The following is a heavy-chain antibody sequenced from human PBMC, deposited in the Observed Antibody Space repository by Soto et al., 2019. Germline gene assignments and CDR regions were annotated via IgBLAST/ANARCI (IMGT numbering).Heavy chain of an antibody. CDR3: ARDDHGSGTRYFEY. CDR1: GGSXSSGGYY. Sequence: PSETLSLTCTVSGGSXSSGGYYWSWIRQHPGKGLEWIGYIYYSGSTYYNPSLKSRVTISVDTSKNQFSLKLSSVTAADTAVYYCARDDHGSGTRYFEYWGQGTLVTVSS. D-gene: IGHD3-10*01. CDR2: IYYSGST. J-gene: IGHJ4*02. V-gene: IGHV4-31*03.